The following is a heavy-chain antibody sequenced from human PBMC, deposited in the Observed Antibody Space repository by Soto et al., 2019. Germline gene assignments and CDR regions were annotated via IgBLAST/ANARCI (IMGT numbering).Heavy chain of an antibody. CDR1: GLSVRNNY. V-gene: IGHV3-53*01. CDR2: IYNDGTT. J-gene: IGHJ6*02. Sequence: EVQLVESGGGLIQPGGSVRLSCTASGLSVRNNYMSWVRQAPGMGLEWVSVIYNDGTTYYADSVKGRFTISRDTSKNTLSLQMDSLRAEDTAVYYCVRPLPSGRNYGMDVWGQGTTVTVSS. D-gene: IGHD3-10*01. CDR3: VRPLPSGRNYGMDV.